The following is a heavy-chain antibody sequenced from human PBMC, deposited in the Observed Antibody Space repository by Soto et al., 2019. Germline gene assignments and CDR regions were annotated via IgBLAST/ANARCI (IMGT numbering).Heavy chain of an antibody. Sequence: GESLKISCAASGFTFSSYAMSWVRQAPGKGLEWVSAISGSGGSTYYADSVKGRFTISRDNSKNTLYLQMNSLRAEDTAVYYCAKHPYSNYYYYYMDVWGKGTTVTVSS. D-gene: IGHD4-4*01. V-gene: IGHV3-23*01. CDR2: ISGSGGST. CDR1: GFTFSSYA. J-gene: IGHJ6*03. CDR3: AKHPYSNYYYYYMDV.